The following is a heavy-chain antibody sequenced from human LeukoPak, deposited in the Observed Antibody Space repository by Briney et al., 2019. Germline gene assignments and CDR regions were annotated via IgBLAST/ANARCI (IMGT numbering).Heavy chain of an antibody. Sequence: GASVKVSCKVSGYTFTDYYMHWVQQAPGKGLEWMGLVDPEDGETIYAEKFQGRVTITEDTSTDTAYMELSSLRSEDTAVYDCATATGWEVTPPYYLDVWGKGTTVTVSS. CDR1: GYTFTDYY. CDR3: ATATGWEVTPPYYLDV. D-gene: IGHD1-26*01. CDR2: VDPEDGET. V-gene: IGHV1-69-2*01. J-gene: IGHJ6*03.